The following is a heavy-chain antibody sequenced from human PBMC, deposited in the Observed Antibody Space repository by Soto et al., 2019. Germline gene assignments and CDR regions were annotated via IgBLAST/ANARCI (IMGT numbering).Heavy chain of an antibody. CDR1: GGTFSSYA. J-gene: IGHJ4*02. D-gene: IGHD2-21*02. CDR3: ASRRCGGDCYPLFFDY. Sequence: ASVKVSCKASGGTFSSYAISWVRQAPGQGLEWMGGIIPIFGTANYAQKFQGRVTITADESTSTAYMELSSLRSEDTAVYYCASRRCGGDCYPLFFDYWGQGTPVTV. CDR2: IIPIFGTA. V-gene: IGHV1-69*13.